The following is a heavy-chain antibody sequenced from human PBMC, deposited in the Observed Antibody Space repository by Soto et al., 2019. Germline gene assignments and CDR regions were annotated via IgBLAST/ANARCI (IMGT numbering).Heavy chain of an antibody. CDR3: ARRGGTIIATLP. D-gene: IGHD5-12*01. CDR1: VYTFTFYF. Sequence: GASVXVAFRASVYTFTFYFMHLFRQAPGQGLEWMGWINPNSVATKYAQKFQGRVTLSRDTYISTAYMELSGLRSDDTAVYYCARRGGTIIATLPWGQGTL. J-gene: IGHJ4*02. CDR2: INPNSVAT. V-gene: IGHV1-2*02.